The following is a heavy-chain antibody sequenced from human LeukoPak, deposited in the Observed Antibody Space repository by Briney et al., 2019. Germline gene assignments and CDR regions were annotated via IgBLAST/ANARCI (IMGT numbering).Heavy chain of an antibody. CDR1: GYTFTSYG. D-gene: IGHD3-22*01. Sequence: ASVKVSCYTSGYTFTSYGISWVRQAPGQGLEWMRWIRGYNGNTHYAQKLQGRVTMTTDTSTSTAYMELRSLRSDDTAVYYCARDGHRMYYYGSSDYRFDYWGQGTLVTVSS. J-gene: IGHJ4*02. CDR2: IRGYNGNT. V-gene: IGHV1-18*01. CDR3: ARDGHRMYYYGSSDYRFDY.